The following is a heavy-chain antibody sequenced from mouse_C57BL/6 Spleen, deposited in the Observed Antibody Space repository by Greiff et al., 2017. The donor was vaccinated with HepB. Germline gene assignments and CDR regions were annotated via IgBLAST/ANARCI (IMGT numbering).Heavy chain of an antibody. CDR1: GYTFTDYY. CDR2: INPNNGGT. V-gene: IGHV1-26*01. Sequence: EVQLQQSGPELVKPGASVKISCKASGYTFTDYYMNWVKQSHGKSLEWIGDINPNNGGTSYNQQFKGKATLTVDKSSSTAYMELRSLPSEDSAVYYCARSNFDVWGTGTTVTVSS. CDR3: ARSNFDV. J-gene: IGHJ1*03.